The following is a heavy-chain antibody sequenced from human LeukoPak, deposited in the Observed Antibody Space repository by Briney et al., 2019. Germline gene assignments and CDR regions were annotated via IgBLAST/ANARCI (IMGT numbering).Heavy chain of an antibody. Sequence: GGSLRLSCAASGFTFSSHSMNWVRQAPGKGLDWVSAISGGGDSIYYADSVKGRFTISRDNSKNTLYLQMNSLRAEDTAVYYCAKAGGVLLDPVDYWGQGTLVTVSS. J-gene: IGHJ4*02. CDR3: AKAGGVLLDPVDY. V-gene: IGHV3-23*01. CDR2: ISGGGDSI. D-gene: IGHD1-20*01. CDR1: GFTFSSHS.